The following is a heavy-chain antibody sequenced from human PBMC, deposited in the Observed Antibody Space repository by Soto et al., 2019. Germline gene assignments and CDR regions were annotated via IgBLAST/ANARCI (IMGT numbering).Heavy chain of an antibody. CDR2: ISGSGGST. V-gene: IGHV3-23*01. CDR3: AKWNTGTRFFAY. D-gene: IGHD1-1*01. CDR1: GFTFSSYA. J-gene: IGHJ4*02. Sequence: EVQLLASGGCLVQPGGSLRLSCAASGFTFSSYAMSWVRQAPGKGLEWVSAISGSGGSTYYANSVKGRFTISRDNSKRTLYRQMSSLRAEDTAVYYCAKWNTGTRFFAYWGQGTLITVSS.